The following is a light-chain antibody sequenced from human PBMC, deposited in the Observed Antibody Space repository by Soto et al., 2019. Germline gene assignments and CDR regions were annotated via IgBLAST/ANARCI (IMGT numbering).Light chain of an antibody. CDR1: QGIRND. Sequence: AIQMTQSPSSLSASVGDRVTITCXASQGIRNDLGWYQQKPGKAPKLLIYAASNFQSGVPSRFSGSGSGTDFTLTISCLQSEDFATYYCQQYYSFPLTFGGGTKVDIK. V-gene: IGKV1-6*01. J-gene: IGKJ4*01. CDR2: AAS. CDR3: QQYYSFPLT.